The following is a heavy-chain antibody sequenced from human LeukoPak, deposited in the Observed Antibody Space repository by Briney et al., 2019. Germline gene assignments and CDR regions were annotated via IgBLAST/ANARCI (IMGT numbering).Heavy chain of an antibody. V-gene: IGHV4-39*02. D-gene: IGHD2-15*01. J-gene: IGHJ4*02. CDR1: GDSITRSAFY. CDR3: ARQGYCSGGICRGRFDY. CDR2: IYYNWTT. Sequence: SETLSLTCSVSGDSITRSAFYWGWVRQSPDEGLERIGSIYYNWTTSLNPALQSRVTMSVDTSKNVFSLRLTSATAADTAIYYCARQGYCSGGICRGRFDYWGQGLLVTVSS.